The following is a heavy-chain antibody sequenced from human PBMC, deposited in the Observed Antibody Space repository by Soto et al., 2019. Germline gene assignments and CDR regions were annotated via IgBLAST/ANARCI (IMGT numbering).Heavy chain of an antibody. V-gene: IGHV4-39*02. CDR3: ARDYGDYAGRFDP. CDR1: GGSISSGSYY. CDR2: IYYSGST. D-gene: IGHD4-17*01. Sequence: SSETLSLTCTVSGGSISSGSYYWGWIRRPPGKGLEWIGSIYYSGSTYYNPSLKSRVTISVDTSKNQFSLKLSSVTAADTAVYYCARDYGDYAGRFDPWGQGTLVTVSS. J-gene: IGHJ5*02.